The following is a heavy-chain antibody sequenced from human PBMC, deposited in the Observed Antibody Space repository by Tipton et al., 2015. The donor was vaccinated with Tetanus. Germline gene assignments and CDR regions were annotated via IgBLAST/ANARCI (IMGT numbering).Heavy chain of an antibody. CDR2: IIPIFDTT. Sequence: QSGPEVKKPGSSVKVSCKASGGTFSTYGISWVRQAPGQGLEWMGGIIPIFDTTNYAQNFQDRVTITADISTTTVYLGLRSLTSDDTAIYCCVRDADMWGARKVFDIWGQGTMVSVSS. D-gene: IGHD1-14*01. V-gene: IGHV1-69*06. CDR1: GGTFSTYG. CDR3: VRDADMWGARKVFDI. J-gene: IGHJ3*02.